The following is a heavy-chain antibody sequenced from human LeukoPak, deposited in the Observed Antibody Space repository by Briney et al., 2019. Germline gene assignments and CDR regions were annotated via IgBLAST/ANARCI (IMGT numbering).Heavy chain of an antibody. CDR1: GYTFTSYA. CDR3: ARGGWVSIAAAGPFDY. CDR2: INTNTGNP. J-gene: IGHJ4*02. Sequence: ASVKVSCKASGYTFTSYAMNWVRQAPGQGLEWMGWINTNTGNPTYAQGFTGRFVFSLDTSVSTAYLQISSLKAEDTAVYYCARGGWVSIAAAGPFDYWGQGTLVTVSS. D-gene: IGHD6-13*01. V-gene: IGHV7-4-1*02.